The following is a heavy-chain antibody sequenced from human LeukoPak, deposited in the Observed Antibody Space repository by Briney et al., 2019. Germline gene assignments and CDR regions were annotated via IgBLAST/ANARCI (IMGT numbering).Heavy chain of an antibody. V-gene: IGHV4-59*12. CDR3: ARSPTTVWWFDP. Sequence: SETLSLTCTVSGGSISSYYWSWIRQPPGKGLEWIGYIYYSESTNYNPSLKSRVTISVDRSKNQFSLKLSSVTAADTAVCYCARSPTTVWWFDPWGQGTLVTVSS. J-gene: IGHJ5*02. D-gene: IGHD1-14*01. CDR2: IYYSEST. CDR1: GGSISSYY.